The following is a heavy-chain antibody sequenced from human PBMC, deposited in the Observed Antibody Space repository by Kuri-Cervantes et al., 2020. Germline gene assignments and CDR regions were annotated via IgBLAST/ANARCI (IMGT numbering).Heavy chain of an antibody. V-gene: IGHV4-34*01. Sequence: GSLRLSCAVYGGSFSGYYWSWIRQPPGKGLEWIGEINHSGSTNYNPSLKSRVTISVDTSKNQFSLKLSSVTAADTAVYYCARSSFEPWSGYFSFDYYYYMDVWGKGTTVTVSS. CDR1: GGSFSGYY. CDR3: ARSSFEPWSGYFSFDYYYYMDV. J-gene: IGHJ6*03. CDR2: INHSGST. D-gene: IGHD3-3*01.